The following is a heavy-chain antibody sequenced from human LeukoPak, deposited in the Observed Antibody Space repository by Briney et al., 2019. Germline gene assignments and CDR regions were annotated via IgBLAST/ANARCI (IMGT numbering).Heavy chain of an antibody. D-gene: IGHD5-12*01. Sequence: GRSLRLSCAASGITFSRSAMHWVRQAPGKGLERVAIISYDGTNKYYLDSVKGRFTISRDNSKNTLYLQMDSLRAEDMAVYYCTRGTVPGLATTYGTYFDSWGQGTLVTVSS. CDR3: TRGTVPGLATTYGTYFDS. J-gene: IGHJ4*02. CDR2: ISYDGTNK. V-gene: IGHV3-30*04. CDR1: GITFSRSA.